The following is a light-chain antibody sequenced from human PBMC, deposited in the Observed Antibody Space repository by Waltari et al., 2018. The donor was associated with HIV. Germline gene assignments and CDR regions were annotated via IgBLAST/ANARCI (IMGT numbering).Light chain of an antibody. V-gene: IGKV4-1*01. Sequence: DIWMIQSADSLAVSLGERATVDCKSSESLFYSSTNREYLAWYQPRPGQPPRLLIYWASIRESGVPDRFSGGGSGTDFTLTINNLQAEDVALYYCQQYYETPYTFGQGTKLEIK. CDR3: QQYYETPYT. CDR1: ESLFYSSTNREY. CDR2: WAS. J-gene: IGKJ2*01.